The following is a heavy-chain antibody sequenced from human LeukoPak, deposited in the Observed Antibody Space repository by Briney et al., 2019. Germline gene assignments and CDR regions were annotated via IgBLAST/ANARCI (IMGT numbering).Heavy chain of an antibody. D-gene: IGHD2-8*01. CDR3: ARGLCTNGVCSNDAFDI. CDR2: IYYSGST. Sequence: SETLSLTCTVSGGSISSYYWSWIRQPPGKGLEWIGYIYYSGSTNYNPSLKSRVTISVDTSKNQFSLKLSSVTAADTAVYYCARGLCTNGVCSNDAFDIWGQGTMVTVSS. V-gene: IGHV4-59*12. J-gene: IGHJ3*02. CDR1: GGSISSYY.